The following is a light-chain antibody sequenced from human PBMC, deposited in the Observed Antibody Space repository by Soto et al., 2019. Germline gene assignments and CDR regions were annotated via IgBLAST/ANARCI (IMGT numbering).Light chain of an antibody. CDR1: SSDVGGYNY. CDR3: SSYTSSSTFYV. CDR2: EVS. V-gene: IGLV2-14*01. J-gene: IGLJ1*01. Sequence: QSALTQPASVSGSPGQSITTSCTGTSSDVGGYNYVSWYQQHPGKAPKLMIYEVSNRPSGVSNRFSGSKSGNTASLTISGLQAEDEADYYCSSYTSSSTFYVFGTGTKVTVL.